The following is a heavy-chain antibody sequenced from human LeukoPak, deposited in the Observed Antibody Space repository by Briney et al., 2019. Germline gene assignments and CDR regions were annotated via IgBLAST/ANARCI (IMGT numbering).Heavy chain of an antibody. CDR1: GYTFTRYA. CDR2: ISTYNGDT. D-gene: IGHD6-19*01. J-gene: IGHJ4*02. V-gene: IGHV1-18*04. CDR3: ARDPSNTSGRYIYFDS. Sequence: ASVKASFKASGYTFTRYAISWVRQAPGQGLEWMGWISTYNGDTNYAQNLQGRVTMTRDTSTSTAYMELRSLRSDDTAVYYCARDPSNTSGRYIYFDSWSQGTLVTVSS.